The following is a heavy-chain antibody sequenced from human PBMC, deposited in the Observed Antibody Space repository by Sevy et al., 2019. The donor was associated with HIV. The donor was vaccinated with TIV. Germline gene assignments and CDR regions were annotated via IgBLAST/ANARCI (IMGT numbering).Heavy chain of an antibody. Sequence: GGSLRLSCAASGFTFSDYAIHWVRQAPGKGLEWVAFIWYDGSNKYYTDFVKGRFAISRDNSKKTLYLQMNSLRVEDTAVYYCAKLVVPAASNDDILTGYPDLRVNYGMDVWGQGTTVTVSS. J-gene: IGHJ6*02. CDR2: IWYDGSNK. CDR1: GFTFSDYA. D-gene: IGHD3-9*01. V-gene: IGHV3-30*02. CDR3: AKLVVPAASNDDILTGYPDLRVNYGMDV.